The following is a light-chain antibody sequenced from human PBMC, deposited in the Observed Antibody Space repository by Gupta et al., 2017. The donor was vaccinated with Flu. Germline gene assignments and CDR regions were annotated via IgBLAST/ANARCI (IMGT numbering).Light chain of an antibody. CDR2: AAS. V-gene: IGKV1-39*01. Sequence: PSSLSASLGDRVTIACRASQSISSYLAWYQQKPGKAPRLLIYAASSVESGIPSRFSGSGSGTDFTLTISSLQPEDFAAYYCQQSDSTPRTFGEGTKLEIK. J-gene: IGKJ2*01. CDR1: QSISSY. CDR3: QQSDSTPRT.